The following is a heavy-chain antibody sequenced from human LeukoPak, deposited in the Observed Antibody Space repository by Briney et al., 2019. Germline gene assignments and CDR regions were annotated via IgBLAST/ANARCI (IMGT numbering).Heavy chain of an antibody. D-gene: IGHD5-18*01. J-gene: IGHJ4*02. Sequence: SVKVSCKASGGTFSSYAISWVRQAPGQGLEWMGGIIPIFGTANYAQKFQGRVTITTDESTSTAYMELSSLRSEDTAVYYCARDKRKTTWIRDPHNYYFDYWGQGTLVTVSS. CDR3: ARDKRKTTWIRDPHNYYFDY. CDR2: IIPIFGTA. CDR1: GGTFSSYA. V-gene: IGHV1-69*05.